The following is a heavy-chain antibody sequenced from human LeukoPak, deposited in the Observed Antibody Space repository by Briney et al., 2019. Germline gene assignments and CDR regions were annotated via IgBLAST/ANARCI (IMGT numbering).Heavy chain of an antibody. CDR2: IYPGDSDT. CDR3: ARLGYCRDGYCYSVDC. Sequence: GGSXXIXXKGSGYTFITXWXXGVRQMPGKGXXGXXXIYPGDSDTRYSPSFQGQVTISADRSITTAYLQWSSLKASDTAMYYCARLGYCRDGYCYSVDCWGQGTLVTVSS. V-gene: IGHV5-51*01. J-gene: IGHJ4*02. D-gene: IGHD2-15*01. CDR1: GYTFITXW.